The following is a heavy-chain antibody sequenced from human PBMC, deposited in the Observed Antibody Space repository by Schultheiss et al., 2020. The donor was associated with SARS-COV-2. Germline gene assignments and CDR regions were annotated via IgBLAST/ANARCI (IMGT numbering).Heavy chain of an antibody. D-gene: IGHD3-22*01. J-gene: IGHJ4*02. V-gene: IGHV2-5*02. Sequence: SGPTLVKPTQTLTLTCTFSGFSLSTSGVGVGWIRQPPGKALEWLALIYWDDVKFYSPSLKSRLTITKDTSKNQVVLTMTNMDPVDTATYYCARFTYYYDSSGYPFDYWGQGTLVTVSS. CDR3: ARFTYYYDSSGYPFDY. CDR2: IYWDDVK. CDR1: GFSLSTSGVG.